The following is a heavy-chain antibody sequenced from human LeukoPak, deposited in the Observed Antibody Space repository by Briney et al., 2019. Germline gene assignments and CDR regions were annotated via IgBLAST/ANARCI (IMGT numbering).Heavy chain of an antibody. CDR3: ARDGEYGTGIDWRGCFDY. D-gene: IGHD3-9*01. Sequence: ASVNVTCKASGYSFTAFYIHWVRQAQAPGIEWMGWIHPRSGDTSSAQKFPGRVTMAKDTSISTVYMDLSSLGSDDTAVYYCARDGEYGTGIDWRGCFDYWGQGIQVTVSS. CDR2: IHPRSGDT. V-gene: IGHV1-2*02. CDR1: GYSFTAFY. J-gene: IGHJ4*02.